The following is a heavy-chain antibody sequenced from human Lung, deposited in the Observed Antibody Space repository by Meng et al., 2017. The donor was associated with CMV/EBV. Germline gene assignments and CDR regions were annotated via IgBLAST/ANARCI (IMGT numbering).Heavy chain of an antibody. CDR1: GDSMANFY. V-gene: IGHV4-59*01. D-gene: IGHD2-21*02. J-gene: IGHJ5*02. CDR2: VFHTGDT. Sequence: SETLSLTCNISGDSMANFYWTWIRQPPGKGLEWVGSVFHTGDTKYNSSLKGRLTLSVDTSRKQVSLRLVSLNTADTATYYCARGRSCVDGVCYDDHNYFGPWGQGXLVTVSS. CDR3: ARGRSCVDGVCYDDHNYFGP.